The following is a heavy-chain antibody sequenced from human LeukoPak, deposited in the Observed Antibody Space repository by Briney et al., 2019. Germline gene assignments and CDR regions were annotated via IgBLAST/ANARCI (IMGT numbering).Heavy chain of an antibody. V-gene: IGHV1-18*01. CDR3: ARDNYDSSGYYNQDNWFDP. Sequence: GASVKVSCKASGYTFTSYGISWVRQAPGQGLEWMGWISAYNGNTNYAQKLQGRVTMTTDTSTSTAYMELSSLRSEDTAVYYCARDNYDSSGYYNQDNWFDPWGQGTLVTVSS. D-gene: IGHD3-22*01. J-gene: IGHJ5*02. CDR1: GYTFTSYG. CDR2: ISAYNGNT.